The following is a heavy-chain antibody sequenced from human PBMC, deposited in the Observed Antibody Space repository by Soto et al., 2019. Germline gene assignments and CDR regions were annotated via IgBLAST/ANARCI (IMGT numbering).Heavy chain of an antibody. CDR2: IYYSGSI. V-gene: IGHV4-59*01. CDR1: GDSISSLY. CDR3: AKSLWDTSGWKTDY. Sequence: QVQLQESGPGLVKPSETLSLTCTVSGDSISSLYWSGIRQPPGKGLEWIGYIYYSGSINYNPSLKSRVTISVDPSKNQFSLRLSPVTAADTAVYYCAKSLWDTSGWKTDYWGQGTLVTVSS. J-gene: IGHJ4*02. D-gene: IGHD6-19*01.